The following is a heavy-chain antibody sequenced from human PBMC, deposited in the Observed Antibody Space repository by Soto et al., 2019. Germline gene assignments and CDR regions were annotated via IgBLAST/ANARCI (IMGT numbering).Heavy chain of an antibody. CDR1: GYSISSGYY. Sequence: SETLSLTCAVSGYSISSGYYWGWIRQPPGKGLEWIGSIYHSGSTYYNPSLKSRVTISVDTSKNQFSLKLSSVTAADTAVYYCARVALWFGELSNYYYYYGMDVWGQGTTV. J-gene: IGHJ6*02. CDR3: ARVALWFGELSNYYYYYGMDV. V-gene: IGHV4-38-2*01. CDR2: IYHSGST. D-gene: IGHD3-10*01.